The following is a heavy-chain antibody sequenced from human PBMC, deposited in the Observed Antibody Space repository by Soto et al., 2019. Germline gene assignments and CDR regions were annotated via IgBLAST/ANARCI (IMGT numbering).Heavy chain of an antibody. D-gene: IGHD2-2*03. J-gene: IGHJ5*02. CDR1: GGSISSGGYY. V-gene: IGHV4-31*03. CDR3: ARAMDIVVVPAAHNWFDP. CDR2: IYYSGST. Sequence: PSETLSLTCTVSGGSISSGGYYWSWIRQHPGKGLEWIGYIYYSGSTYYNPSLKSRVTISVDTSKNQFSLKLSSVTAADTAVYYCARAMDIVVVPAAHNWFDPWGQGTLVTVSS.